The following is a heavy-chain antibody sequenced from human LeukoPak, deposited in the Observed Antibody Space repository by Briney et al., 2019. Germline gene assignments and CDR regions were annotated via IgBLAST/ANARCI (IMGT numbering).Heavy chain of an antibody. Sequence: ASVTVSCKASGYTFSQYGVTWVRQAPGQGLEWMGWISVYNGDTNYVQKLQGRVTVTSVTSTSTAYMELRGLRSDDTAIYYCASNTGSDSSGYTYWGQGTLVTVSS. D-gene: IGHD3-22*01. V-gene: IGHV1-18*01. CDR3: ASNTGSDSSGYTY. J-gene: IGHJ4*02. CDR2: ISVYNGDT. CDR1: GYTFSQYG.